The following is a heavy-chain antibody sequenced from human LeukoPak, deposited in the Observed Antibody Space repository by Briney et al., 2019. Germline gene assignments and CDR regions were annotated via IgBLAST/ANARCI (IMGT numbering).Heavy chain of an antibody. CDR1: SYSITSGYY. J-gene: IGHJ3*02. CDR3: ARGPYSYDSSGAFDI. D-gene: IGHD3-22*01. V-gene: IGHV4-38-2*02. Sequence: SETLSLTCTVSSYSITSGYYWGWIRQPPGKGLEWIGNIYQSGNTYYNPSLKSRVTISVDTSKNQFSLKLSSVTAADTAVYFCARGPYSYDSSGAFDIWGQGTMVTVSS. CDR2: IYQSGNT.